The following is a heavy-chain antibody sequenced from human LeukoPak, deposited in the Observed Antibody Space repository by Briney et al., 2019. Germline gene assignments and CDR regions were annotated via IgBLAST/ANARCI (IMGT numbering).Heavy chain of an antibody. V-gene: IGHV3-48*01. CDR3: TRDPHSLDY. J-gene: IGHJ4*02. Sequence: GGSLRLSCAASGFTFSSYSMNWVRQAPGRGLEWVAYITRSSSPIHYADSVRGRFTISRDNAKNSLYLQMNSLRAEDTAVYFCTRDPHSLDYWGQGTLVTVSS. CDR2: ITRSSSPI. D-gene: IGHD5-18*01. CDR1: GFTFSSYS.